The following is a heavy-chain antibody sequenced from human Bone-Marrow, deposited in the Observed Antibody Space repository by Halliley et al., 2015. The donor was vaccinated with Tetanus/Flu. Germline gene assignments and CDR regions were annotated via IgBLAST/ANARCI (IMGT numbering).Heavy chain of an antibody. D-gene: IGHD3-22*01. J-gene: IGHJ4*02. V-gene: IGHV3-7*01. Sequence: AASGFTFSTYWMSWVRQAPGQGLEWVASIKEDGSEKYYVDSVKGRFTISRDNAKNSLYLQMGSLRAEDTAVYFCARDEVVYYNDSREGFPYWGQGTLVTVSS. CDR3: ARDEVVYYNDSREGFPY. CDR1: GFTFSTYW. CDR2: IKEDGSEK.